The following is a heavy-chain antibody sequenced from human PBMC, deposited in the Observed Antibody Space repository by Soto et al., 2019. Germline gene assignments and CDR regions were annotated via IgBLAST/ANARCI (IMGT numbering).Heavy chain of an antibody. V-gene: IGHV5-51*03. D-gene: IGHD2-2*01. CDR1: GYSFTSYW. J-gene: IGHJ4*02. Sequence: EVQLVQSGAEVKKPGESLKISCKGSGYSFTSYWIGWVRQMPGKGLEWMGIIYPGDSDTRYSPSFPGQVTISADKSISTAYLQGSSLKASDTAMYYCARLGGYCSSTKCYGGGDYWGQGTQVTVSS. CDR2: IYPGDSDT. CDR3: ARLGGYCSSTKCYGGGDY.